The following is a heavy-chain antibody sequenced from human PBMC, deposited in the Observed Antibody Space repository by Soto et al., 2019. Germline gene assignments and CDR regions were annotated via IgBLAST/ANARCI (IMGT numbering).Heavy chain of an antibody. V-gene: IGHV1-18*01. D-gene: IGHD2-2*01. J-gene: IGHJ4*02. Sequence: ASVKDSCKASGYPFTSYSISWVRQAPGQGLEWMGWITVYNGDTNYAQKLQGRVTMTVDTSTSTAYMELRGLRSEDTAVYYCARTRYCSDTSCHHYFDYWGQGTLVTVSS. CDR3: ARTRYCSDTSCHHYFDY. CDR1: GYPFTSYS. CDR2: ITVYNGDT.